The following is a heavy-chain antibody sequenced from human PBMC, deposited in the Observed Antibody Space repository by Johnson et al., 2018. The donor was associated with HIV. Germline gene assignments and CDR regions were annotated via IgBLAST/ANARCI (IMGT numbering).Heavy chain of an antibody. CDR1: EFILSDYY. D-gene: IGHD6-13*01. Sequence: QVQLVESGGDLVQPGGSLRLSCGASEFILSDYYISWVRQAPEKGLEWISYISSSGSKGYADSVKGRFTISRDNAKNTLYLQMNSLRAEDTAVYYCAKPRQPSDAFEIWGQGTMVTVSS. J-gene: IGHJ3*02. CDR3: AKPRQPSDAFEI. V-gene: IGHV3-11*04. CDR2: ISSSGSK.